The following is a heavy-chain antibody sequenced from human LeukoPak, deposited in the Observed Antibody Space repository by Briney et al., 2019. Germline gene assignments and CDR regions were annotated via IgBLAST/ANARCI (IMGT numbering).Heavy chain of an antibody. D-gene: IGHD5-18*01. V-gene: IGHV3-23*01. J-gene: IGHJ4*02. CDR1: GFTFISYA. CDR3: AKGIQPIDY. Sequence: PGGSLRLSCAASGFTFISYAMSWVRQAPGKGLEWVSAISGGGGSTYYADSVKGRFTISRDNSKNTLYLQMSSLRAEDTAVYYCAKGIQPIDYWGQGTLVTVSS. CDR2: ISGGGGST.